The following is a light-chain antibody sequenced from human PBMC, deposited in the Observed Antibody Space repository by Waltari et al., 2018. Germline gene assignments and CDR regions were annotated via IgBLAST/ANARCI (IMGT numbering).Light chain of an antibody. CDR3: QHYVRLPVT. J-gene: IGKJ1*01. Sequence: EIVLTQSPGTLSLSPGERATLSCRASKSFSRALAWYQQKPGQPPRLLIYDTSTRAIGVPDRFSGGGSGTDFSLTISRLEPEDFAVYYCQHYVRLPVTFGQGTTVEIK. CDR2: DTS. V-gene: IGKV3-20*01. CDR1: KSFSRA.